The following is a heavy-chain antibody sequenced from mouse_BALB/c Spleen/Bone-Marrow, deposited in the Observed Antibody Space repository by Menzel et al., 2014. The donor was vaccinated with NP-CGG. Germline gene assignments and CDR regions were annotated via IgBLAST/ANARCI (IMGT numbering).Heavy chain of an antibody. V-gene: IGHV1S53*03. CDR2: ISPGNGDI. CDR3: KRTPYYYVSNPKWYFDV. Sequence: QVQLQQSDTELVKPGASVKISCKASGYTFTDHAIHWVKQRPEQGLEWIGYISPGNGDIKYNENFKGKTTLTADKSSSTAYIQLNSLTSDDSAVYFCKRTPYYYVSNPKWYFDVWGAGTTVTVSS. D-gene: IGHD1-1*01. J-gene: IGHJ1*01. CDR1: GYTFTDHA.